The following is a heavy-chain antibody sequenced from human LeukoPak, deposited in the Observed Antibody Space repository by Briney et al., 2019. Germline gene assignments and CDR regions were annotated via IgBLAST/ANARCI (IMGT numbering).Heavy chain of an antibody. V-gene: IGHV4-34*01. CDR3: ARGRDRSKAGDL. CDR2: IHPHGIF. J-gene: IGHJ5*02. Sequence: SETLSLTCDVYGGSCDDYYCSWIRQPPGKGLEWIGEIHPHGIFYYNSSLMSRVTISIDTSKSRFSLRLTSVTAADTAFYFCARGRDRSKAGDLWGQGSLVSVSS. CDR1: GGSCDDYY. D-gene: IGHD1-14*01.